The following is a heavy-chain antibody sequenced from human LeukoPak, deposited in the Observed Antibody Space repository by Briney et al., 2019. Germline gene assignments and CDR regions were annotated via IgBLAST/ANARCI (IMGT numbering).Heavy chain of an antibody. CDR1: GGTFSSYA. D-gene: IGHD3-16*01. J-gene: IGHJ5*02. V-gene: IGHV1-69*13. CDR2: IIPIFGTA. CDR3: ARSGYDYVQGNWFDP. Sequence: SVKVSCKASGGTFSSYAISWVRRAPGQGLEWMGGIIPIFGTANYTRKFQGRVTITADESTSTAYMELSSLRSEDTAVYYCARSGYDYVQGNWFDPWGQGALVTVSS.